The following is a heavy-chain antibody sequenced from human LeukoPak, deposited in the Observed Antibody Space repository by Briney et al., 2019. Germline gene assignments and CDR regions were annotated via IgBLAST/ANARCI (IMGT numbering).Heavy chain of an antibody. CDR3: ARGLSDFDY. J-gene: IGHJ4*02. CDR1: GGSISSSSYY. Sequence: SETLSLTCTVCGGSISSSSYYWGWIRQPPGKGLEWIGSIYYSGSTYYNPSLKSRFTIPVDTSKNQFSLKLNSVTAADTAVYYCARGLSDFDYWGQGTLVTVSS. V-gene: IGHV4-39*07. CDR2: IYYSGST.